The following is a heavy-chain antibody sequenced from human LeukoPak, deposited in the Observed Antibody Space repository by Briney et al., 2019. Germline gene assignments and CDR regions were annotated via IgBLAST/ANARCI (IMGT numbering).Heavy chain of an antibody. CDR2: IRYDGKIK. V-gene: IGHV3-30*02. CDR3: ARNRAAAGDWLDP. J-gene: IGHJ5*02. CDR1: GFTFSAYG. Sequence: GGSLRLSCAASGFTFSAYGVHWVRQAPGKGLEWVAFIRYDGKIKKYADSVKGRFTISRDNSKNTLDLQMNSLTTEDTSLYYCARNRAAAGDWLDPWGQGTQVIVSS. D-gene: IGHD6-13*01.